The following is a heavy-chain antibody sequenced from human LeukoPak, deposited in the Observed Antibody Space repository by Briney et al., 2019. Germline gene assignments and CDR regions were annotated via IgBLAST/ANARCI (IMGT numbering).Heavy chain of an antibody. D-gene: IGHD1-14*01. CDR2: IYSGGGT. CDR3: ARGRSREMDV. V-gene: IGHV4-4*07. J-gene: IGHJ6*04. CDR1: DGSISTHY. Sequence: SETLSLTCTVSDGSISTHYWSWIRQSAGKGLEWIGRIYSGGGTKYNPSLQSRVTMSVDTSKNQFSLKMNSVTAADTAVYYCARGRSREMDVWGKGTTVIVSS.